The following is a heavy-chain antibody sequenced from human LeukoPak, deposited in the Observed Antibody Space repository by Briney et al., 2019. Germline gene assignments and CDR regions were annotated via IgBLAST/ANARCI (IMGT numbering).Heavy chain of an antibody. Sequence: SEALSLTCTVSGGSISSSSYYWGWIRQPPGKGLEWIGSIYYSGSTYYNPSLKSRVTISVDTSKNQFSLKLSSVTAADTAVYYCASRDCSGGSCYDAYFDYWGQGTLVTVS. V-gene: IGHV4-39*07. J-gene: IGHJ4*02. CDR2: IYYSGST. D-gene: IGHD2-15*01. CDR1: GGSISSSSYY. CDR3: ASRDCSGGSCYDAYFDY.